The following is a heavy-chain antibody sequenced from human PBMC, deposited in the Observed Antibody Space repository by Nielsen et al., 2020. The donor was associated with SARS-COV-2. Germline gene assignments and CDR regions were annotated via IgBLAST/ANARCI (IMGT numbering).Heavy chain of an antibody. CDR3: ARETAMVRGVTTRTYYYYGMDV. CDR2: IYHSGST. J-gene: IGHJ6*02. D-gene: IGHD3-10*01. Sequence: VRQAPGKGLEWIGEIYHSGSTNYNPSLKSRVTISVDTSKNQFSLKLSSVTAADTAVYYCARETAMVRGVTTRTYYYYGMDVWGQGTTVTVSS. V-gene: IGHV4-4*02.